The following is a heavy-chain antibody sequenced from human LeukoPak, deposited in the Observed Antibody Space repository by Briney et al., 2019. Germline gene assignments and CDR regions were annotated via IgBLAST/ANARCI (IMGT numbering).Heavy chain of an antibody. D-gene: IGHD6-13*01. V-gene: IGHV1-24*01. CDR2: FDPEDGET. CDR3: ATGPRIAAAGDLARDY. CDR1: GYTLTELS. J-gene: IGHJ4*02. Sequence: ASVKVSCKVSGYTLTELSMHWVRQAPGKGLEWMGGFDPEDGETIYAQKFQGRVTMTEDTSTDTAYMELSSLRSEDTAVYYCATGPRIAAAGDLARDYWGQGTLVTVSS.